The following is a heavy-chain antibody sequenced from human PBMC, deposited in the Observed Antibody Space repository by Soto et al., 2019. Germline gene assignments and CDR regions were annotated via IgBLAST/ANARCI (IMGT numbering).Heavy chain of an antibody. D-gene: IGHD2-15*01. Sequence: ASVKVSCKASGCTFSSYAISWVRQAPGQGLEWMGGIIPIFGTANYAQKFQGRVTITADESTSTAYMELSSLRSDDTAVYYCARADYRIVVVVAATPFDAFDIWGQGTMVTVSS. CDR1: GCTFSSYA. V-gene: IGHV1-69*13. CDR3: ARADYRIVVVVAATPFDAFDI. J-gene: IGHJ3*02. CDR2: IIPIFGTA.